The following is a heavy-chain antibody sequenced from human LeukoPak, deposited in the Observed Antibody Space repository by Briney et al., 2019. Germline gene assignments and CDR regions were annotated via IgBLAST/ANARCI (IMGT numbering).Heavy chain of an antibody. CDR1: GFPVNKYE. D-gene: IGHD2-21*02. Sequence: GGSLRLSCAASGFPVNKYEMHWVRQAPGKGLEWVSYIDAGATSTNYADSVWGRFTLSRDNAQDSVHLQMNSLRDEDTAIYYCVRGRLLRSTKYFDYWGQGALVTVSS. J-gene: IGHJ4*02. CDR3: VRGRLLRSTKYFDY. CDR2: IDAGATST. V-gene: IGHV3-48*03.